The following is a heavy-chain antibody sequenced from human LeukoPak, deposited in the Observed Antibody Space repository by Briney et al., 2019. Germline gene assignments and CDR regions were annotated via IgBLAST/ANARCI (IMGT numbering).Heavy chain of an antibody. Sequence: PSETLSLTCTVSGGSISSSSYYWGWIRQPPGKGLERIGSIYYSGSTYYNPSLKSRVTISVDTSKNQFSLKLSSVTAADTAVYYCARGVKLRYFDWLLRPGWFDPWGQGTLVTVSS. V-gene: IGHV4-39*07. CDR2: IYYSGST. J-gene: IGHJ5*02. CDR1: GGSISSSSYY. D-gene: IGHD3-9*01. CDR3: ARGVKLRYFDWLLRPGWFDP.